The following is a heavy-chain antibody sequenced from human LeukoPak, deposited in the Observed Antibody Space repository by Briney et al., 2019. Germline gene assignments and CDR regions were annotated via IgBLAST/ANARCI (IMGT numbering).Heavy chain of an antibody. CDR1: GGSFSGYY. J-gene: IGHJ4*02. D-gene: IGHD3-10*01. Sequence: PSETLSLTCAVYGGSFSGYYWSWIRQPPGEGVEWIGNIYYSGSTSYSPSLKSRVTISVDTSKNQFSLKLDSVTAADTAVYYCARKPYGSGRFDYWGQGTLVTVSS. CDR2: IYYSGST. V-gene: IGHV4-34*01. CDR3: ARKPYGSGRFDY.